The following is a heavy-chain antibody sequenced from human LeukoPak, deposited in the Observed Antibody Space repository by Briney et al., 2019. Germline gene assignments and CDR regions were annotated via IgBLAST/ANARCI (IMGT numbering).Heavy chain of an antibody. CDR1: GGSFSGYH. V-gene: IGHV4-34*01. J-gene: IGHJ4*02. Sequence: PSETLSLTCAVYGGSFSGYHWSWIRQPPGKGLEWIGEINHSGSTNYNPSLKSRVTISVDTSKNQFSLKLSSVTAADTAVYYCARAGPLYYDFWSGYLTRWGQGTLVTVSS. CDR3: ARAGPLYYDFWSGYLTR. D-gene: IGHD3-3*01. CDR2: INHSGST.